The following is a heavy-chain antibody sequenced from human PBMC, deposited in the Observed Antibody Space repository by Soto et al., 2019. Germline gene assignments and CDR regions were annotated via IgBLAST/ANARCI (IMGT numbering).Heavy chain of an antibody. Sequence: DAHLVESGGGLVQPGGSLRLSCAVSGFTVTRDYMSWVRQAPGKGLEWVTAIYSDGTTHYADSVKGRFSMSRDDSKNTLYLHMNSMRAEDTALYYCARDNTGWPDPLVMCGPGTMVTVSS. CDR1: GFTVTRDY. CDR3: ARDNTGWPDPLVM. J-gene: IGHJ3*02. D-gene: IGHD6-19*01. CDR2: IYSDGTT. V-gene: IGHV3-66*01.